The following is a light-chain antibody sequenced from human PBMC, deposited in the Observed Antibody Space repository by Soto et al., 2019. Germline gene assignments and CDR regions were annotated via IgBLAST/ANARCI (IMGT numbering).Light chain of an antibody. V-gene: IGLV2-14*01. Sequence: QSVLTQPASVSGSPGQSITISCTGTSSDVGGYNYVSWYQQHPGKGPKIIIYEVTNRPSGVSNRFYGSKSGNRASLTISGLQADHDADYYCSSFTSTFTFNYIFGTGTKGTVL. CDR3: SSFTSTFTFNYI. CDR2: EVT. CDR1: SSDVGGYNY. J-gene: IGLJ1*01.